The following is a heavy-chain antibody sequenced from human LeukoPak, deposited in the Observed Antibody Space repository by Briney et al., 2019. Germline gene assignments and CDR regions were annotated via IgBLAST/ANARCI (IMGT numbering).Heavy chain of an antibody. V-gene: IGHV3-66*02. D-gene: IGHD5-24*01. CDR2: IYSAGTT. J-gene: IGHJ4*02. CDR1: GFAVNSNY. CDR3: AKDGPHFDY. Sequence: GGSLRLSCAASGFAVNSNYMSWVRQAPGKGLEWVSVIYSAGTTFYADSVKGRFTISRDNSKNTLYLQMNSLRAEDTAVYYCAKDGPHFDYWGQGTLVTVSS.